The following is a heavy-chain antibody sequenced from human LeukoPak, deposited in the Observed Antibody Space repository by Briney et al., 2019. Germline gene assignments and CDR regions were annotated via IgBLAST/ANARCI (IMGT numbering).Heavy chain of an antibody. CDR2: IKQEGREQ. Sequence: GGSLRLSCAASGFTFSATWMSWVRQAPGKGLEWVANIKQEGREQYYVGSVKGRFTISSDNAKNALYLQMNSLRAEDTAVYYCATDRDWTLLDYWGQGTLVTVSS. D-gene: IGHD1-1*01. J-gene: IGHJ4*02. V-gene: IGHV3-7*01. CDR1: GFTFSATW. CDR3: ATDRDWTLLDY.